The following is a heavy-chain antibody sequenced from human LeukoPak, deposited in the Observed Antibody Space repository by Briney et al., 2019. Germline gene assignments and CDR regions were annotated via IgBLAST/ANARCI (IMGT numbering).Heavy chain of an antibody. CDR2: ISSSGSTI. CDR1: GCSCSSYE. D-gene: IGHD2-21*02. CDR3: ARDRAYCGGDCYWAFDI. Sequence: GSLRRSCAASGCSCSSYEMSCVRQAQRKGMEWVSYISSSGSTIYYADSVKGRFTISRDNAKNSLYLQMNSLRAEDTAVYYCARDRAYCGGDCYWAFDIWGQGTMVTVSS. J-gene: IGHJ3*02. V-gene: IGHV3-48*03.